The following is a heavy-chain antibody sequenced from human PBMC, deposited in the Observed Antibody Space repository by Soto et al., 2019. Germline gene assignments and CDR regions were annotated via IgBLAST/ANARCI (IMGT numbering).Heavy chain of an antibody. J-gene: IGHJ6*02. Sequence: TGGSLRLSCAASGFPFSSYSMNWVRQAPGKGLEWVSYISSSGSTVYYADSVKGRFTISRDNAKNSLHLQMNSLRAEDTAVYYCARDNSRYSGYSLDVWGQGTTVTVSS. V-gene: IGHV3-48*01. CDR3: ARDNSRYSGYSLDV. D-gene: IGHD5-12*01. CDR1: GFPFSSYS. CDR2: ISSSGSTV.